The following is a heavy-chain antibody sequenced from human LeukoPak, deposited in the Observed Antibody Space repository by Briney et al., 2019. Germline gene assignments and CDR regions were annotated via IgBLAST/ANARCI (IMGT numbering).Heavy chain of an antibody. CDR2: FHNSGTS. CDR3: ARGRLDWSGYYTGYFDH. V-gene: IGHV4-59*01. CDR1: DDSISDYY. Sequence: SETLSLTCTVSDDSISDYYRGWIRQPPGKGLEWIGYFHNSGTSTYNPSLKSRVTISADTSKNQFSLKLNSVTAADTAVYYCARGRLDWSGYYTGYFDHWGQGALVTVSS. D-gene: IGHD3-3*01. J-gene: IGHJ4*02.